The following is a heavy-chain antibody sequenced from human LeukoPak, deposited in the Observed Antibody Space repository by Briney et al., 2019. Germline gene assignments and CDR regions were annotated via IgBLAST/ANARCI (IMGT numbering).Heavy chain of an antibody. D-gene: IGHD5-18*01. J-gene: IGHJ4*02. Sequence: PGRCLRLSCAASGFTFSSYGMHWVRQAPGKGLEWVAVISYDGSNKYYADSVKGRFTISRDNSKNTLYLQLNSLRAEDTAVYYCAKERDPYSYGPFDYWGQGTLVTVSS. CDR1: GFTFSSYG. CDR2: ISYDGSNK. V-gene: IGHV3-30*18. CDR3: AKERDPYSYGPFDY.